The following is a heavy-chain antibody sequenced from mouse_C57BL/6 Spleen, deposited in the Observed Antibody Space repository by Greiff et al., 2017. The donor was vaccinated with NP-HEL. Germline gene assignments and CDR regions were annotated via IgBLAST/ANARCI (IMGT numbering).Heavy chain of an antibody. V-gene: IGHV1-55*01. Sequence: QVQLQQPGAELVKPGASVKMSCKASGYTFTSYWITWVKQRPGQGLEWIGDIYPGSGSTNYNEKFKSKATLTVDTSSSTAYMQLSSLTSEDSAVYYCAREKYDYDVRYFDVWGTGTTVTVSS. D-gene: IGHD2-4*01. CDR1: GYTFTSYW. CDR2: IYPGSGST. CDR3: AREKYDYDVRYFDV. J-gene: IGHJ1*03.